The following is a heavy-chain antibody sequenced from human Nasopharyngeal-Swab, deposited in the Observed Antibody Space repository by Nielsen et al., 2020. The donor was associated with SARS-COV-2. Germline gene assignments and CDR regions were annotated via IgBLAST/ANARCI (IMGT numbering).Heavy chain of an antibody. CDR1: GGSFSGYY. J-gene: IGHJ6*02. Sequence: SETLSLTCAVYGGSFSGYYWGWIRQPPGKGLEWIGEINHIGSTNYNPSLKSRVTISVDTSKNQFSLKLSSVTAADTAVYYCARDPGDYYDFWSGYSYGMDVWGQGTTVTVSS. D-gene: IGHD3-3*01. V-gene: IGHV4-34*01. CDR3: ARDPGDYYDFWSGYSYGMDV. CDR2: INHIGST.